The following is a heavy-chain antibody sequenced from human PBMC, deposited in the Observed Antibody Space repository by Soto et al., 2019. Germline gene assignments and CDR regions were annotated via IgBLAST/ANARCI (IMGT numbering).Heavy chain of an antibody. J-gene: IGHJ3*02. Sequence: AVKVSCKASGGTFSSYAISWVRQASGQGLEWMGGIIPIFGTANYAQKFQGRVTMTADESTSTAYMELSSLRSEDTAVYYCARRDLGIAAATGAFDIWGQGTMVTVSS. CDR3: ARRDLGIAAATGAFDI. CDR2: IIPIFGTA. V-gene: IGHV1-69*13. D-gene: IGHD6-13*01. CDR1: GGTFSSYA.